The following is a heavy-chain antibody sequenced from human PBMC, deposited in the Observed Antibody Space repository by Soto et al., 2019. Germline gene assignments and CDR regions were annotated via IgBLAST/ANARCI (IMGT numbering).Heavy chain of an antibody. Sequence: XETLSLPGTVSGGSLSSSRYYWGWIRQPPGKGLEWIGSIYYSGIAYYNPSLKSRVTVSVDTSKNQFSLKLSSVTAAATAVYYCASLGSGYNEFDTWGQGTLVTVSS. CDR3: ASLGSGYNEFDT. V-gene: IGHV4-39*01. J-gene: IGHJ5*02. CDR1: GGSLSSSRYY. D-gene: IGHD3-22*01. CDR2: IYYSGIA.